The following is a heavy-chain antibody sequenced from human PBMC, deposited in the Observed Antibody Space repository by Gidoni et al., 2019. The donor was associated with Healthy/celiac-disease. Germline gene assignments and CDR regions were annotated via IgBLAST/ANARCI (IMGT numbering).Heavy chain of an antibody. V-gene: IGHV3-30-3*01. CDR2: ISYDGSNK. Sequence: QVQLVESGGGVVQPGRSLRLSCAASGFTFRSYAMHWVRQAPGKGLEWVAVISYDGSNKYYADSVKGRFTISRDNSKNTLYLQMNSLRAEDTAVYYCARGWYSSGWYDAFDIWGQGTMVTVSS. CDR3: ARGWYSSGWYDAFDI. J-gene: IGHJ3*02. D-gene: IGHD6-19*01. CDR1: GFTFRSYA.